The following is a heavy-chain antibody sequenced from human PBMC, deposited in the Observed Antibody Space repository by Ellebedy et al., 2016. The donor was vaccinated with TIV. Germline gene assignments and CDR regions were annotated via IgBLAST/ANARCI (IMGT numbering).Heavy chain of an antibody. J-gene: IGHJ4*02. Sequence: SETLSLXXAVYGGSFSGYYWSWIRQPPGKGLEWIGEINHSGSTNYNPSLKSRVTISVDTSKNQFSLKLSSVTAADTAVYYCARGSAGGRQKFDYWGQGTLVTVSS. CDR2: INHSGST. V-gene: IGHV4-34*01. CDR3: ARGSAGGRQKFDY. D-gene: IGHD2-15*01. CDR1: GGSFSGYY.